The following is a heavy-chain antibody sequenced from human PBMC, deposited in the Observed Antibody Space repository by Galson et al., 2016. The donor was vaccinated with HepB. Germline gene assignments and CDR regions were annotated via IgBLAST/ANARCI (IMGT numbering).Heavy chain of an antibody. D-gene: IGHD6-13*01. Sequence: QSGAEVKKPGESLKISCKGSGYIFTGYWIGWVRHMPGKGLEWMGIIYPGDSDTRYSPSFQGQVTISVDKSITTAYLQWSSLKASETSNYYCGRLMYSSSWNAAFDLWVQGTMVTVSS. CDR2: IYPGDSDT. CDR3: GRLMYSSSWNAAFDL. CDR1: GYIFTGYW. J-gene: IGHJ3*01. V-gene: IGHV5-51*01.